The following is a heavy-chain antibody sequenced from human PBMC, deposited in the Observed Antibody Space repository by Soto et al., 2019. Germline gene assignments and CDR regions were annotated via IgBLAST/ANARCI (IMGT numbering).Heavy chain of an antibody. Sequence: PSETLSLTCTVSRGYISTYYWTWIRQPPGKGLEWIGYIYYSGSTYYNPSLKSRVTISVDTSKNQFSLKLSSVTAADTAVYYCAVSIAARYFDYWGQGTLVTVSS. CDR2: IYYSGST. V-gene: IGHV4-59*06. CDR1: RGYISTYY. D-gene: IGHD6-6*01. CDR3: AVSIAARYFDY. J-gene: IGHJ4*02.